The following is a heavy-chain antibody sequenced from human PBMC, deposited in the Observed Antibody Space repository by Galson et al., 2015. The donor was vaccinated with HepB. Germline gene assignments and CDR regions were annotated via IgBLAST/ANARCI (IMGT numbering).Heavy chain of an antibody. CDR1: GFTFGDYA. CDR3: TRVLDYTYYDFWSGYYGYY. D-gene: IGHD3-3*01. V-gene: IGHV3-49*03. Sequence: SLRLSCAASGFTFGDYAMSWFRQAPGKGLEWVGFIRSKAYGGTTEYAASVKGRFTISRDDSKSIAYLQMNSLKTEDTAVYYCTRVLDYTYYDFWSGYYGYYWGQGTLVTVSS. CDR2: IRSKAYGGTT. J-gene: IGHJ4*02.